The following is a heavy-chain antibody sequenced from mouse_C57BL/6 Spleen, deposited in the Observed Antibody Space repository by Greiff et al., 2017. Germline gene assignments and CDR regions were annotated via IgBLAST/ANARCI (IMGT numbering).Heavy chain of an antibody. Sequence: DVMLVESGEGLVKPGGSLKLSCAASGFTFSSYAMSWVRQTPEKRLECVAYISSGGDYIYYADTVKGRFTISRDNARNTLYLQMSSLKSEDTAMYYCTRDKGYWYFDVWGTGTTVTVSS. CDR2: ISSGGDYI. CDR1: GFTFSSYA. J-gene: IGHJ1*03. CDR3: TRDKGYWYFDV. V-gene: IGHV5-9-1*02.